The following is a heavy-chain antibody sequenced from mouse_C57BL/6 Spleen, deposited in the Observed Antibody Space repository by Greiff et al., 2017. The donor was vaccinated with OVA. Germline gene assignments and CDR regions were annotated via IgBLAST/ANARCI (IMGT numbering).Heavy chain of an antibody. CDR1: GFPLSPSVLG. CDR3: ARRDVGTFDY. CDR2: IYWDDDK. V-gene: IGHV8-12*01. Sequence: QFTLKDFAPGIFQSSQTLSLTCSFPGFPLSPSVLGVSWFRQPSGKGLDWLHHIYWDDDKRYNPSLKSRLTISKDTSRNQVFLKITSVDTADTATYYCARRDVGTFDYWGQGTTLTVSS. J-gene: IGHJ2*01. D-gene: IGHD3-3*01.